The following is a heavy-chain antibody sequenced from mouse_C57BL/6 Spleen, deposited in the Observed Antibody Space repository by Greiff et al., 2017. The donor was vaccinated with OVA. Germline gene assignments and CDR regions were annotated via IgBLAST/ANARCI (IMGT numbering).Heavy chain of an antibody. CDR2: IDPTSGGT. V-gene: IGHV1-72*01. D-gene: IGHD2-1*01. CDR3: ARDGNYKRFAY. Sequence: QVQLQQSGAELVKPGASVKLSCKASGYTFTSYWMHWVKQRPGRGLEWIGRIDPTSGGTKYNEKFKSKATLTVDKPSSTAYMQLSSLTSEDSAVYYCARDGNYKRFAYWGQGTLVTVSA. CDR1: GYTFTSYW. J-gene: IGHJ3*01.